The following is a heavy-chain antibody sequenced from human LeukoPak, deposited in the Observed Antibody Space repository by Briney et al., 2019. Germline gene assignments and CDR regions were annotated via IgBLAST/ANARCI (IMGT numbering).Heavy chain of an antibody. CDR3: ARAVGATAPHDTFDI. CDR1: GGSISSYY. CDR2: IYTSGST. D-gene: IGHD1-26*01. J-gene: IGHJ3*02. V-gene: IGHV4-4*07. Sequence: SETLSLTCTVSGGSISSYYWSWIRQPAGRGLEWIGRIYTSGSTNYNPSLKSRVTMSVDPSKNQFSLKLSSVTAADTAVYYCARAVGATAPHDTFDIWGQGTMVTVSS.